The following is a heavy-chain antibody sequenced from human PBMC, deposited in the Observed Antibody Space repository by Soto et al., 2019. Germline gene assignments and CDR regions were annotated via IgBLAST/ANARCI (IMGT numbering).Heavy chain of an antibody. CDR3: AKATATGGGAFEI. D-gene: IGHD2-8*02. CDR1: GFICSSYD. Sequence: GGSLRLSCAVSGFICSSYDMSWVRQAPGKGLEWVSTILVGGSTHYEDSVKGRFTISRDTSKNTVYLQMNSLTAGDTAVYYCAKATATGGGAFEICGLGTMVTVS. J-gene: IGHJ3*02. V-gene: IGHV3-23*01. CDR2: ILVGGST.